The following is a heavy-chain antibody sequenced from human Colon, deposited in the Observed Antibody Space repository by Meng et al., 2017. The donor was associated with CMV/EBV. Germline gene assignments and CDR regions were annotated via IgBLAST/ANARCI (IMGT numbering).Heavy chain of an antibody. J-gene: IGHJ5*02. CDR2: IDWDDDK. V-gene: IGHV2-70*20. CDR3: AQSTSCYARNWFDP. Sequence: SGPTLVKPTQTLTLTCTFSGFSLSTSGMCVSWVRQPPGKALEWLALIDWDDDKYYSTSLKTRLTISKDTSKNQVVLTMTNMDPVDTATYYCAQSTSCYARNWFDPWGQGTLVTVSS. CDR1: GFSLSTSGMC. D-gene: IGHD2-2*01.